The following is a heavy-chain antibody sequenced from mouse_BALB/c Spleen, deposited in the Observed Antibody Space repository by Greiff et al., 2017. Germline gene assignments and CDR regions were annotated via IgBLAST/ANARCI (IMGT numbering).Heavy chain of an antibody. CDR1: GFSLTSYG. J-gene: IGHJ4*01. CDR2: IWSGGST. D-gene: IGHD3-3*01. V-gene: IGHV2-2*02. CDR3: ARTRDVGNAMDY. Sequence: QVQLKESGPGLVQPSQSLSISCTVSGFSLTSYGVHWVRQSPGKGLEWLGVIWSGGSTDYNAAFISRLSISKDNSKSQVFLKMNSLQANDTAIYYSARTRDVGNAMDYWGQGTSVTVSS.